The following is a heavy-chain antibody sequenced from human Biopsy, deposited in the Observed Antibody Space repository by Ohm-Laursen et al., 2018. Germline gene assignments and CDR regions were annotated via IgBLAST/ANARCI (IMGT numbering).Heavy chain of an antibody. D-gene: IGHD1-26*01. J-gene: IGHJ4*02. CDR2: IIPMFGTA. V-gene: IGHV1-69*13. Sequence: ASVKVSCKVSGFSFTGYYIHWVRQAPGQGLEWMGGIIPMFGTANYAQMFQGRVTISADESTSTSYMELSSLTTEDTAIYYCARGPHSGSHSCFDYWGRGTLVTVSS. CDR1: GFSFTGYY. CDR3: ARGPHSGSHSCFDY.